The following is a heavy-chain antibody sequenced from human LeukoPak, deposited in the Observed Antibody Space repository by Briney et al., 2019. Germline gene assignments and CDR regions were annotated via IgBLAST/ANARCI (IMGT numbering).Heavy chain of an antibody. CDR1: GGTFSSYA. V-gene: IGHV1-69*01. J-gene: IGHJ3*02. CDR2: IIPIFGTA. D-gene: IGHD5-12*01. Sequence: ASVRVSCKASGGTFSSYAISWVRQAPGQGLEWMGGIIPIFGTANYAQKFQGRITITADESTSTAYMELSSLRSEDTAVYYCARDRGGYDGAFDIWGQGTMVTVSS. CDR3: ARDRGGYDGAFDI.